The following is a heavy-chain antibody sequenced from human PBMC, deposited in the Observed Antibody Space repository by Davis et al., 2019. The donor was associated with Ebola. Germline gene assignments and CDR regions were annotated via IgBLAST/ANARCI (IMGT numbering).Heavy chain of an antibody. D-gene: IGHD2-15*01. J-gene: IGHJ6*04. V-gene: IGHV1-69*13. CDR1: GGTFSGYT. Sequence: AASLKVSCKASGGTFSGYTISCVRQAPGQGLEWLGGIIPIFGTTNYAQNFQGRVTITADESTSTAYMELSSLRSEDTAVYYCAREIVVVVAATGYYYYGMDVWGKGTTVTVSS. CDR3: AREIVVVVAATGYYYYGMDV. CDR2: IIPIFGTT.